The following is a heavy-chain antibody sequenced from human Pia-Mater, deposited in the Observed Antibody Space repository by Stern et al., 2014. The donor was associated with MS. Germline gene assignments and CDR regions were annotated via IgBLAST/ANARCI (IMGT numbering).Heavy chain of an antibody. Sequence: QVQLVESGAELKKPGSSVKVSCKASGGTFSSYGISWVRQAPGKGLEGMGGIIPLFGTANYARRFQGRVTMTADISTSTAYMELSSLRSEDTAVYYCARDGDFGSNYGMDVWGQGTTVTVAS. J-gene: IGHJ6*02. D-gene: IGHD2-21*02. CDR2: IIPLFGTA. CDR3: ARDGDFGSNYGMDV. CDR1: GGTFSSYG. V-gene: IGHV1-69*06.